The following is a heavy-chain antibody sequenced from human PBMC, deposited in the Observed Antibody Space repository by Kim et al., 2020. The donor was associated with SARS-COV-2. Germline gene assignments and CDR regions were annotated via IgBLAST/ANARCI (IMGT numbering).Heavy chain of an antibody. CDR2: ISYDGKSR. V-gene: IGHV3-30*04. J-gene: IGHJ6*02. Sequence: GGSLRLSCAASGFTFTGYAMHWVRQAPDKGLEWVAVISYDGKSRHYADSVKGRFTISSDNANNTLFLQMNSLRGEDTAMYYCAREGYCSGSNCYDSHVYYYYGLDVWGQGTTVTGSS. D-gene: IGHD2-2*01. CDR1: GFTFTGYA. CDR3: AREGYCSGSNCYDSHVYYYYGLDV.